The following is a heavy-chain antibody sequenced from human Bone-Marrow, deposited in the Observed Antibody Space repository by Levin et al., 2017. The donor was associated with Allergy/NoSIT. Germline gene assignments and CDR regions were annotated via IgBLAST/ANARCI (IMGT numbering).Heavy chain of an antibody. D-gene: IGHD3-22*01. CDR3: ARDAGDDTAGYYFDS. J-gene: IGHJ4*02. Sequence: PGGSLRLSCAASGFTFSGYVIHWVRQAPGKGLEWVALSWFDGSRTHYADSVQGRFTISRDNAKNMVHLQMNSLRVEDTAVYYCARDAGDDTAGYYFDSWGQGTLVTVSS. V-gene: IGHV3-33*01. CDR1: GFTFSGYV. CDR2: SWFDGSRT.